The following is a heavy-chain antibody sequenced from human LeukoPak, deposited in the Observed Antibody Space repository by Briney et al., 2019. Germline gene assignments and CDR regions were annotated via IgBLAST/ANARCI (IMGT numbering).Heavy chain of an antibody. CDR2: MSYSGRT. V-gene: IGHV4-59*02. J-gene: IGHJ3*01. Sequence: SETLSLICNVSGASVNAYYWTWIRQPPGKGLEWIASMSYSGRTDSNPSLQSRVSMSAGPSKSQFSLRLTSVTAADTAVYYCAQQVVGTSNSFDVWGQGTVVAVSS. CDR3: AQQVVGTSNSFDV. D-gene: IGHD2-15*01. CDR1: GASVNAYY.